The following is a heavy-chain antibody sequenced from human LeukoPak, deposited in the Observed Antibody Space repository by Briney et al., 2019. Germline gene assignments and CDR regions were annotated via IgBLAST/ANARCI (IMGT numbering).Heavy chain of an antibody. CDR2: ISYDGSNK. D-gene: IGHD6-13*01. CDR1: GFTFSSYA. Sequence: GGSLRLSCAASGFTFSSYAMHCVRQAPGKGLEWVAVISYDGSNKYYADSVKGRFTISRDNSKNTLYLQMNSLRAEDTAVYYCARDLRIAAASNWFDPWGQGTLVTVSS. CDR3: ARDLRIAAASNWFDP. V-gene: IGHV3-30-3*01. J-gene: IGHJ5*02.